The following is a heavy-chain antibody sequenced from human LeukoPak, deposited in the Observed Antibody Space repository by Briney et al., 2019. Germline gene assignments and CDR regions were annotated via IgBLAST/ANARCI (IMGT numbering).Heavy chain of an antibody. Sequence: GASVKVSCKASGYTFTSYAMNWVRQAPGQGLEWMGWINTNTGNPTYAQGFTGRFVFSLDTSVSTAYLQISSLKAEDTAVYYCARARLHPHYCSGGSCYFPGAFDIWGQGTMVTVSS. CDR3: ARARLHPHYCSGGSCYFPGAFDI. CDR1: GYTFTSYA. J-gene: IGHJ3*02. V-gene: IGHV7-4-1*02. CDR2: INTNTGNP. D-gene: IGHD2-15*01.